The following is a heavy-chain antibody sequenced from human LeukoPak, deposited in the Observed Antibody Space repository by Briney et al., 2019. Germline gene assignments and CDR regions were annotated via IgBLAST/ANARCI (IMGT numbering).Heavy chain of an antibody. CDR3: ARAYYDSSGYLDY. CDR2: ISSSGTTI. J-gene: IGHJ4*02. V-gene: IGHV3-11*04. CDR1: GFTFSDYY. Sequence: GGSLRLSCAASGFTFSDYYMSWIRQAPGKGLEWLSYISSSGTTIYYADSVKSRFTISRDNSKNSLYLQMNSLRAEDTAVYYCARAYYDSSGYLDYWGQGTLVTVSS. D-gene: IGHD3-22*01.